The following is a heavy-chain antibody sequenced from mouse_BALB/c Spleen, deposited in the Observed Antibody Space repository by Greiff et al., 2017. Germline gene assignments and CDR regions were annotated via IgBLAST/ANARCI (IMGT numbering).Heavy chain of an antibody. Sequence: VHVKQSGPELVKPGASVKISCKTSGYTFTEYTMHWVKQSHGKSLEWIGGINPNNGGTSYNQKFKGKATLTIDKSSSTAYMELRSLTSEDSAVYYFLYYGNYGFAYWGQGTLVTVSA. CDR1: GYTFTEYT. J-gene: IGHJ3*01. V-gene: IGHV1-18*01. CDR2: INPNNGGT. D-gene: IGHD2-1*01. CDR3: LYYGNYGFAY.